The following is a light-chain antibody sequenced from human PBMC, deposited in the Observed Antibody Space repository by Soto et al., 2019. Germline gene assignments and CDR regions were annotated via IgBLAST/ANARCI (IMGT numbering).Light chain of an antibody. V-gene: IGLV4-69*01. CDR2: VNSDGSH. J-gene: IGLJ2*01. CDR3: QTWGTGLGV. Sequence: QSVLTQSPSASASLGASVKLTCTLSSGHSSYAIAWHQQQPEKGPRYLMKVNSDGSHSKGDGIPDRFSGSSSGNERYLTISSLQSEDEADYYCQTWGTGLGVFGGGTKVTVL. CDR1: SGHSSYA.